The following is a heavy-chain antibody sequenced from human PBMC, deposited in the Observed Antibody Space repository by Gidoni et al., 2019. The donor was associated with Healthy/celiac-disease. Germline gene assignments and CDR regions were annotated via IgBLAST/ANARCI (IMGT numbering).Heavy chain of an antibody. CDR3: ASQIPDIVVVPAAATMYYYYGMDV. J-gene: IGHJ6*02. D-gene: IGHD2-2*01. V-gene: IGHV1-2*02. CDR1: GYTFTGYY. CDR2: INPNSGGT. Sequence: QVQLVQSGAEVKKPGASVKVSCKASGYTFTGYYMHWVRQAPGQGLEWMGWINPNSGGTNYAQKFQGRVTMTRDTSISTAYMELSRLRSDDTAVYYCASQIPDIVVVPAAATMYYYYGMDVWGQGTTVTVSS.